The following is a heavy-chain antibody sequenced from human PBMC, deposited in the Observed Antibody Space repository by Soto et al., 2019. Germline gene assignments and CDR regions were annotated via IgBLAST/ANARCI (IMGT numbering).Heavy chain of an antibody. CDR3: AIGGERHRYYYYYGMDV. D-gene: IGHD3-10*01. Sequence: QVQLVQSGAEVKKPGSSVKVSCKASGGTFSSYAISWVRQAPGQGLEWMGGIIPIFGTANYAQKFQGRVTITADESTSTAYMELSSLRSEDTAVYYCAIGGERHRYYYYYGMDVWGQGTTVTVSS. CDR1: GGTFSSYA. V-gene: IGHV1-69*01. J-gene: IGHJ6*02. CDR2: IIPIFGTA.